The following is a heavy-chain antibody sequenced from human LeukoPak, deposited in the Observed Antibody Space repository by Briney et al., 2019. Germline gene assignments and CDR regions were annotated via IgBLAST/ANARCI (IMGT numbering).Heavy chain of an antibody. V-gene: IGHV3-30-3*01. CDR1: GFTFSSYA. CDR3: ARDGLPTGEDFDY. Sequence: GGSLRLSCAASGFTFSSYAMSWVRQAPGKGLEWVAVISYDGSNKYYADSVKGRFTISRDNSKNTLYLQMNSLRAEDTAVYYCARDGLPTGEDFDYWGQGTLVTVSS. CDR2: ISYDGSNK. D-gene: IGHD7-27*01. J-gene: IGHJ4*02.